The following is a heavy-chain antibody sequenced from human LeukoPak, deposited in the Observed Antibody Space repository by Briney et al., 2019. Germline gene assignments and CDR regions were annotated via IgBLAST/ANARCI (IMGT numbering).Heavy chain of an antibody. CDR2: IYTSGST. V-gene: IGHV4-4*07. Sequence: PSETLSLTCTVSGGSISSYYWSWIRQPAGKGLEWIGRIYTSGSTNYNPSLKSRVTMSVDTSKNQFSLRLSSVTAADTAVYYCARDGGAWGFLFSFDYWGQGTLVTVSS. CDR3: ARDGGAWGFLFSFDY. J-gene: IGHJ4*02. CDR1: GGSISSYY. D-gene: IGHD3-16*01.